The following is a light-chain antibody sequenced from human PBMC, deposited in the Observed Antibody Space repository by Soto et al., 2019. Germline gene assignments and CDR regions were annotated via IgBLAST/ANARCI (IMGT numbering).Light chain of an antibody. CDR2: GAS. CDR1: QSVSSR. Sequence: EIVMTQSPATLSVSPGERVTLSCRASQSVSSRLAWYQQKPGQSPRLLIYGASTRATGIPARFSGSGSGTESTLTISSLQSEDFAVYYCHQHNNLWTFGQGTKVEIK. J-gene: IGKJ1*01. V-gene: IGKV3-15*01. CDR3: HQHNNLWT.